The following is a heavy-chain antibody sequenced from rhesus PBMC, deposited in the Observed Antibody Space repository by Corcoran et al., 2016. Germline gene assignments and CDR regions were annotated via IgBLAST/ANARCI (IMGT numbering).Heavy chain of an antibody. CDR3: ARKDFAFDY. CDR2: IYGSGGIT. Sequence: QVQLQESGPGLVKTSETLSLTCDVSGGSISSNYWSWISQPPGEGREWIGLIYGSGGITHYNPSLKSRVTISTDTSKNQFSLKLSSVTAADTAVYYWARKDFAFDYWGQGVLVTVSS. J-gene: IGHJ4*01. V-gene: IGHV4-160*01. D-gene: IGHD3-3*01. CDR1: GGSISSNY.